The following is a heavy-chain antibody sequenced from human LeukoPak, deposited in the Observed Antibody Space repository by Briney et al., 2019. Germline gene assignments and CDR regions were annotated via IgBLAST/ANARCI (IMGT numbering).Heavy chain of an antibody. CDR3: ARGSVRNAPDFDS. J-gene: IGHJ4*02. V-gene: IGHV4-59*01. Sequence: SETLSLTCTVSGGSISSYYWSWIRQPPGKGLEWIGYIYYSGSTNYNPSLKSRVTISVDTSKNQFSLKLSSVTAADTAVYYCARGSVRNAPDFDSWGQGTLVTVSS. D-gene: IGHD1-26*01. CDR1: GGSISSYY. CDR2: IYYSGST.